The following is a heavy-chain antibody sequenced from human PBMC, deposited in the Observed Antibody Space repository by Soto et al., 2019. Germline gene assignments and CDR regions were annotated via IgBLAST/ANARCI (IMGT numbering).Heavy chain of an antibody. Sequence: GRSHRLRYAASGFTFSNYSMTWVRQAPGKGLEWVSYISSSSSTIYYADSVKGRFTISRDNAKNSLYLQMNSLRAEDTAVYYCARGYYDSSGYYWVFDYWGQGTLVTVSS. V-gene: IGHV3-48*01. CDR1: GFTFSNYS. D-gene: IGHD3-22*01. J-gene: IGHJ4*02. CDR3: ARGYYDSSGYYWVFDY. CDR2: ISSSSSTI.